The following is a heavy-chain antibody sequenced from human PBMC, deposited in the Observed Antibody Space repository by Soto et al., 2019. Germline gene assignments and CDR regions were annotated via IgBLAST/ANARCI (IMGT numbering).Heavy chain of an antibody. CDR3: ARLGSGYDYYYYYYGMDV. V-gene: IGHV4-59*08. J-gene: IGHJ6*02. CDR1: GGSISSYY. Sequence: LEILSLTCTVSGGSISSYYWSWIRQPPGKGLEWIGYIYYSGSTNYNPSLKSRVTISVDTSKNQFSLKLSSVTAADTAVYYCARLGSGYDYYYYYYGMDVWGQGTTVTVSS. D-gene: IGHD5-12*01. CDR2: IYYSGST.